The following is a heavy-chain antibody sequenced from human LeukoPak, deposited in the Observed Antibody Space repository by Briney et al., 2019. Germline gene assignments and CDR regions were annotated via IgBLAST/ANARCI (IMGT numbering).Heavy chain of an antibody. CDR3: ARGDISVGATTISPEFDY. CDR1: GGSFSGYY. CDR2: INHSGST. Sequence: SETLSLTCAVYGGSFSGYYWSWIRQPPGKGLEWIGEINHSGSTNYNPSLKSRVTISVDTSKNQFSLKLSSVTAADTAVYYCARGDISVGATTISPEFDYWGQGTLVTVSS. V-gene: IGHV4-34*01. J-gene: IGHJ4*02. D-gene: IGHD1-26*01.